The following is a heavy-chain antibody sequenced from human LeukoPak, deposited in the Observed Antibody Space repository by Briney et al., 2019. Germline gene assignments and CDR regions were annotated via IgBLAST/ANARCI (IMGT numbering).Heavy chain of an antibody. D-gene: IGHD1-26*01. CDR3: ARDPVEWELLLDY. V-gene: IGHV3-7*01. J-gene: IGHJ4*02. Sequence: GGSLRLSCAASGFTFSSYSMNWVRQTPGKRLEWVANMNIDGSEKYYADSVKGRFSISRDNARNSVYLQMNSLRVEDTAVYYCARDPVEWELLLDYWGQGTLVTVSS. CDR1: GFTFSSYS. CDR2: MNIDGSEK.